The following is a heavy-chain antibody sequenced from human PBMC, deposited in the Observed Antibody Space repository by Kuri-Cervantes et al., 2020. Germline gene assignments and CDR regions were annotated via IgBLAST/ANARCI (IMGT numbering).Heavy chain of an antibody. Sequence: SETLSLTCTVSGGSISSGGYYWSWIRQHPGKGLEWIGYIYYSGSTYYNPSLKSRVTISVDTSKNQFSLKLSSVTAADTAVYYCARDSDLYYYGSGSYFNWFDPWGQGTLVTVSS. CDR1: GGSISSGGYY. CDR3: ARDSDLYYYGSGSYFNWFDP. CDR2: IYYSGST. V-gene: IGHV4-31*03. J-gene: IGHJ5*02. D-gene: IGHD3-10*01.